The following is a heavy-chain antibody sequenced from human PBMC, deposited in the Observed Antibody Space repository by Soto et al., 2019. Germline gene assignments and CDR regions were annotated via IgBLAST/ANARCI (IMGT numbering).Heavy chain of an antibody. CDR2: INPSGGST. CDR1: GYTLTMYY. J-gene: IGHJ4*02. D-gene: IGHD3-22*01. Sequence: ASVKVSCKASGYTLTMYYIHWMRQAPGQGLEWMGLINPSGGSTTYAQKFQGRVTMTRDTSTSTVYMDLSSLKSEDTAVYYCARSPYSSGYYYAIDYWGQGTQVTVSS. V-gene: IGHV1-46*01. CDR3: ARSPYSSGYYYAIDY.